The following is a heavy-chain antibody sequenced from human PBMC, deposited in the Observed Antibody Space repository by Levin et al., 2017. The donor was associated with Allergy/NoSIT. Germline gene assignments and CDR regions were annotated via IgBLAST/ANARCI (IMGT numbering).Heavy chain of an antibody. CDR2: IYYSGST. J-gene: IGHJ5*02. CDR3: ARLRSRGWSENWFDP. V-gene: IGHV4-59*08. Sequence: PSETLSLTCTVSGGSISSYYWSWIRQPPGKGLEWIGYIYYSGSTNYNPSLKSRVTISVDTSKNQFSLKLSSVTAADTAVYYCARLRSRGWSENWFDPWGQGTLVTVSS. D-gene: IGHD2-15*01. CDR1: GGSISSYY.